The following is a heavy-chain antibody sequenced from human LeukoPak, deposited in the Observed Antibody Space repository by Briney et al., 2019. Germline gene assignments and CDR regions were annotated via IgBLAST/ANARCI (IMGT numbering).Heavy chain of an antibody. CDR3: ARGYCSGDCFTIFDY. D-gene: IGHD2-21*02. Sequence: AASVRLSCKASGYMFTGYYMHWVRQAPGQGLEWMGWINPNSGGTNYAQKFQGRVTMTRDTSISTAYMELSSLRSDDTAVYYCARGYCSGDCFTIFDYWGQGALVTVSS. CDR2: INPNSGGT. CDR1: GYMFTGYY. J-gene: IGHJ4*02. V-gene: IGHV1-2*02.